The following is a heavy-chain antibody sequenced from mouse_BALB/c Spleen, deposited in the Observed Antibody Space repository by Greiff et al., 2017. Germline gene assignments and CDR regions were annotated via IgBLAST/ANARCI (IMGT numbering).Heavy chain of an antibody. J-gene: IGHJ1*01. CDR2: ISSGGSYT. CDR1: GFTFSSYG. V-gene: IGHV5-6*02. Sequence: EVKLVESGGDLVKPGGSLKLSCAASGFTFSSYGMSWVRQTPDKRLEWVATISSGGSYTYYPDSVKGRFTISRDNAKNTLYLQMSSLKSEDTAMYYCTRGDLYGSWYFDVWGAGTTVTVSS. CDR3: TRGDLYGSWYFDV. D-gene: IGHD1-1*01.